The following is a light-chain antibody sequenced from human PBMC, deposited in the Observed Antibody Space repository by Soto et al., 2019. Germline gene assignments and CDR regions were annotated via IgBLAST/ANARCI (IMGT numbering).Light chain of an antibody. J-gene: IGLJ1*01. CDR3: GTWDTSLNAYV. V-gene: IGLV1-51*01. CDR1: SSNIGNNF. Sequence: QSVLTQPPSLSAAPGQKVTISCSGSSSNIGNNFVSWYQQLPKTAPKLLIFDNNKRPSGIPDRFSGSKSGTSATLGITGLQTGDEADYYCGTWDTSLNAYVFGSGTKVTVL. CDR2: DNN.